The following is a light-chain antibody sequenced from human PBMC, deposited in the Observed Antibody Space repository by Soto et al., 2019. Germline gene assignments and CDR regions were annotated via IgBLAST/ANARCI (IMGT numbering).Light chain of an antibody. J-gene: IGLJ2*01. CDR3: GTWDSSLSAWV. CDR1: SSNIGDNY. CDR2: DNN. Sequence: QSVLTQPPSVSAAPGQKVAISCSGSSSNIGDNYVSWYQHVPGTAPRLLIYDNNKRPSGIPDRFSGSKSGTTATLGITGLQTGDEAEYFCGTWDSSLSAWVFGGGTKLTVL. V-gene: IGLV1-51*01.